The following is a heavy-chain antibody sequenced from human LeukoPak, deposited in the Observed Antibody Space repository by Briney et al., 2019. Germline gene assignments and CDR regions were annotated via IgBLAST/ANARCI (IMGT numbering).Heavy chain of an antibody. J-gene: IGHJ6*02. V-gene: IGHV3-7*01. Sequence: PGGSLRLSCAASGFTFSSYWMSWVRQAPGKGLEWVANIKQDGSEKYYVDSVKGRFTISRDNAKNSLYLQMNSLRAEDTAVYHCAREMYSSSWFGLRNYYYYYGMDVWGQGTTVTVSS. CDR3: AREMYSSSWFGLRNYYYYYGMDV. CDR1: GFTFSSYW. D-gene: IGHD6-13*01. CDR2: IKQDGSEK.